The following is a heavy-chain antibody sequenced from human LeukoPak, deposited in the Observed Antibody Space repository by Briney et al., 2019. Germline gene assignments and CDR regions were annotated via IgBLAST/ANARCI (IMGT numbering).Heavy chain of an antibody. CDR3: ARDQRSESYYPWGWFDP. J-gene: IGHJ5*02. CDR1: GFAVSTNY. CDR2: IYSDGST. Sequence: GGSLRLSCAASGFAVSTNYLSWVRQAPGKGLEWVSVIYSDGSTDYTDSVKGRFTISRDNSKNTLYLQINSLRPEDTAVYYCARDQRSESYYPWGWFDPWAREPWSPSPQ. V-gene: IGHV3-66*02. D-gene: IGHD1-26*01.